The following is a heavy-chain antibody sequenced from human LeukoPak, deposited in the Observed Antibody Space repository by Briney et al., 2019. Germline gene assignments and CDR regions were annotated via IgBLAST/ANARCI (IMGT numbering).Heavy chain of an antibody. CDR3: ARDLVRGVRNWFDP. CDR2: INPNSGGT. Sequence: ASVKVSCKASGYTFTGYYMHWVRQAPGQGLEWMGWINPNSGGTNYAQKFQGRVAMTRDTSISTAYMELSRLRSDDTAVYYCARDLVRGVRNWFDPWGQGTLVTVSS. V-gene: IGHV1-2*02. D-gene: IGHD3-10*01. J-gene: IGHJ5*02. CDR1: GYTFTGYY.